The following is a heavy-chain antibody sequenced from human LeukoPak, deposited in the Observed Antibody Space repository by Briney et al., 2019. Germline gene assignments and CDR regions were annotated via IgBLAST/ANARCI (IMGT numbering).Heavy chain of an antibody. CDR2: VHLDGRT. V-gene: IGHV4-4*02. CDR3: AREGGFYRPLDY. J-gene: IGHJ4*02. CDR1: GGSISSTNW. Sequence: SETLSLTCGVSGGSISSTNWWTWVRQPPGKGLEWIGEVHLDGRTNYNPSLESRLTMSVDVSENQVSLKLTSVTAADTAVYYCAREGGFYRPLDYSGQGTLVTVSS. D-gene: IGHD3-3*01.